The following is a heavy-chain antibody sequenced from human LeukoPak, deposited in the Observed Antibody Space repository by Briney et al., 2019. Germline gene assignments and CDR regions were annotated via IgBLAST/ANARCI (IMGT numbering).Heavy chain of an antibody. CDR1: GGSISSSSYY. Sequence: SETLSLTCTVSGGSISSSSYYWGWIRQPPGKGLEWIGSIYYSGSTYYNPSLKSRVTISVDTSKNQFSLKLSSATAADTAVYYCARHVRGTTRNYYFDYWGQGTLVTVSS. D-gene: IGHD1-1*01. V-gene: IGHV4-39*01. CDR2: IYYSGST. J-gene: IGHJ4*02. CDR3: ARHVRGTTRNYYFDY.